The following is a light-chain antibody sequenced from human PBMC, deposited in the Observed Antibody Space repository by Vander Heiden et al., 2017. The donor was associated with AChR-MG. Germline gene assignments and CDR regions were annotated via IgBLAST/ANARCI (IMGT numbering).Light chain of an antibody. CDR2: EDS. V-gene: IGLV3-21*02. CDR1: NFGSQS. J-gene: IGLJ2*01. CDR3: QVCDSRSGPVV. Sequence: SYVFTQPPSVSVAPGQTARITCGGNNFGSQSVHWYQQKSGQAPVLGVYEDSVRPSGIAERFAGSKSGNTANLTITRVEAGDEADYDWQVCDSRSGPVVCGGGTKLTVL.